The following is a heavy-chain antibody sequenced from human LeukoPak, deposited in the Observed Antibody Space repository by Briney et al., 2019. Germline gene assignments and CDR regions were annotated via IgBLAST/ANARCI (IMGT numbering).Heavy chain of an antibody. D-gene: IGHD3-10*01. CDR1: GGFPFTNAW. CDR3: TADWGFYGSGTYSIDV. V-gene: IGHV3-15*01. CDR2: IKSQTGGGTS. J-gene: IGHJ6*02. Sequence: GGSLRLSCGASGGFPFTNAWLTWVRQAPGKGLEWIGRIKSQTGGGTSHYAVPVKDRFIISRDDSANTLYLQMNNLKPEDTAVYYCTADWGFYGSGTYSIDVWGPGTTVTVSS.